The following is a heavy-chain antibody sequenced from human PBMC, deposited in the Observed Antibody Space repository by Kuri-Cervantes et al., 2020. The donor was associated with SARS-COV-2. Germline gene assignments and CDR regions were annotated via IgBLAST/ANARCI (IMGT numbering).Heavy chain of an antibody. CDR3: ARDGVPSARFLEWLLGY. CDR1: GYTFTSYA. Sequence: ASVKVSCKASGYTFTSYAMHWVRQAPGQRLEWMGWINAGNGNTKYSQKFQGRVTITRDTSASTAYMELSSLRSEDTAVYYCARDGVPSARFLEWLLGYWGQGTLVTVSS. V-gene: IGHV1-3*01. D-gene: IGHD3-3*01. CDR2: INAGNGNT. J-gene: IGHJ4*02.